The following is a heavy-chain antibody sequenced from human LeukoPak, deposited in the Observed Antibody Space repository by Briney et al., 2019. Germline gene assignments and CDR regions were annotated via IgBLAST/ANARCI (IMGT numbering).Heavy chain of an antibody. Sequence: GASVKVSCKASGGTFSSYAISWARQAPGQGLEWMGGIIPIFGTANYAQKFQGRGTITADESTSTAYMELSSLRSEDTAVYYCARSPSRDYSSHDYWGQGTLVTVSS. V-gene: IGHV1-69*13. J-gene: IGHJ4*02. CDR1: GGTFSSYA. CDR3: ARSPSRDYSSHDY. CDR2: IIPIFGTA. D-gene: IGHD6-13*01.